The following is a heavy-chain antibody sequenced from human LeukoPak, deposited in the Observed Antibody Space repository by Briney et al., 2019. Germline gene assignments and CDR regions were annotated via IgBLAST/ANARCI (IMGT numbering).Heavy chain of an antibody. V-gene: IGHV4-39*01. Sequence: SETLSLTCTVSGGSISSSSYYWGWVRQPPGKGLEWIGTVYHNGSTYYNPSLRSRLTISVDTSKNQFSLKLTSVTAADTAEYYCARQEIVLIPAAISSPPLAAVDYWGQGTLVTVSS. CDR1: GGSISSSSYY. J-gene: IGHJ4*02. D-gene: IGHD2-2*01. CDR2: VYHNGST. CDR3: ARQEIVLIPAAISSPPLAAVDY.